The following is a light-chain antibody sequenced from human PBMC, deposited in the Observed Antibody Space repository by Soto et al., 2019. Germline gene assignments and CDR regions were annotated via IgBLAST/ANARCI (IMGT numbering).Light chain of an antibody. V-gene: IGLV6-57*01. CDR3: QSYDTSINWV. Sequence: NFMLTQPHSVSASPGETVTISCTRSSGSIASNSVQWYQQRPGSSPTIVIYENNQRPSGVPERFSGSIDSSSNSASLTISGLKTEDEADYYCQSYDTSINWVFGGGTKLTVL. J-gene: IGLJ3*02. CDR2: ENN. CDR1: SGSIASNS.